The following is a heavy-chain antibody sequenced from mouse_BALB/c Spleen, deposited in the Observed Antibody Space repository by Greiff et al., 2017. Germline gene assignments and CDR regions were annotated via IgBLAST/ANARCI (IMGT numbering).Heavy chain of an antibody. CDR1: GFTFSSYT. CDR2: ISNGGGST. J-gene: IGHJ4*01. V-gene: IGHV5-12-2*01. Sequence: EVQVVESGGGLVQPGGSLKLSCAASGFTFSSYTMSWVRQTPEKRLEWVAYISNGGGSTYYPDTVKGRFTISRDNAKNTLYLQMSSLKSEDTSMYYCARQERGSMDYWGQGTSVTVSS. CDR3: ARQERGSMDY.